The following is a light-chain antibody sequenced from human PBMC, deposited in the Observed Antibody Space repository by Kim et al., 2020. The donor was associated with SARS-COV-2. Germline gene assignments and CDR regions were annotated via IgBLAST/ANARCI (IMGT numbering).Light chain of an antibody. CDR1: NIGSKS. J-gene: IGLJ3*02. Sequence: SYELTQPPSVSVAPRKTARITCGGNNIGSKSVHWYQQKPGQAPVLVIYYDSDRPSGIPERFSGSNSGNTATLTISRVEAGDEADYYCQVWDSSSDHRVFGGGTKVTVL. CDR3: QVWDSSSDHRV. V-gene: IGLV3-21*04. CDR2: YDS.